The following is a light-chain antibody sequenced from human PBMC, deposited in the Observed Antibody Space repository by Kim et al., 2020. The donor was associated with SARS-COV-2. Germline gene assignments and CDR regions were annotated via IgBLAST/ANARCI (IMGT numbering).Light chain of an antibody. Sequence: EIVLTQSPGTRSLSPGERATLSCRASQSVSSNYLAWYQQKPGQAPRLLIYGASSRATGIPDRFSGSGSGTDFTLTISRLEPEDFAVYYCQQYGSSSITFGQGTRLEIK. CDR1: QSVSSNY. J-gene: IGKJ5*01. V-gene: IGKV3-20*01. CDR3: QQYGSSSIT. CDR2: GAS.